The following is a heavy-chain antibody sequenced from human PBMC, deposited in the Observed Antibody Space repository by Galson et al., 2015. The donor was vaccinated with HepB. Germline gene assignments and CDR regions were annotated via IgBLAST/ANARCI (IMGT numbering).Heavy chain of an antibody. CDR3: ARGGPVLLWFGELGG. J-gene: IGHJ4*02. CDR1: GYTFTSYY. D-gene: IGHD3-10*01. Sequence: SVKVSCKAPGYTFTSYYMHWVRQAPGQGLEWMGIINPSGGSTSYAQKFQGRVTMTRDTSTSTVYMELSSLRSEDTAVYYCARGGPVLLWFGELGGWGQGTLVTVSS. CDR2: INPSGGST. V-gene: IGHV1-46*01.